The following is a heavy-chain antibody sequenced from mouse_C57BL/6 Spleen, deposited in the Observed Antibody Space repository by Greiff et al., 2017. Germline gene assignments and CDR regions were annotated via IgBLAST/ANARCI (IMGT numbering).Heavy chain of an antibody. CDR1: GYSITSGYY. J-gene: IGHJ2*01. Sequence: ESGPGLVKPSQSLSLTCSVTGYSITSGYYWNWIRQFPGNKLEWMGYISYDGSNNYNPSLKNRISITRDTSKNQFFLKLTSVTTEDTATDNSARGGLREFDYWGQGTTLTVPS. V-gene: IGHV3-6*01. CDR2: ISYDGSN. D-gene: IGHD1-1*01. CDR3: ARGGLREFDY.